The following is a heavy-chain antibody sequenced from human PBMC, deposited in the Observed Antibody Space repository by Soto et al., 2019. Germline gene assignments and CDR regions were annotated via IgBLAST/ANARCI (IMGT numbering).Heavy chain of an antibody. D-gene: IGHD1-1*01. CDR2: IYYSGST. J-gene: IGHJ5*02. Sequence: SETLSLTCTVSGGSISSGDYYWSWIRQPPGKGLEWIGYIYYSGSTYYNPSLKSRVTISVDTSKNQFSLKLSSVTAADTAVYYCAREKGQLERPNWFDPWGQGTLVTVS. CDR3: AREKGQLERPNWFDP. CDR1: GGSISSGDYY. V-gene: IGHV4-30-4*01.